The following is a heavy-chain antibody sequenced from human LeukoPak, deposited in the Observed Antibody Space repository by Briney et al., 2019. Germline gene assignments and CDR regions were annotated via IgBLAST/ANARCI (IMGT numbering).Heavy chain of an antibody. CDR3: ARGVPATIFDY. D-gene: IGHD2-2*01. CDR1: GFTFSAYY. V-gene: IGHV1-2*02. CDR2: INPNSGGT. Sequence: ASVKVSCKASGFTFSAYYMHWVRQAPGQGLEWMGWINPNSGGTNYAQKFQGRVTMTRDTSISTAYMELSRLRSDDTAVYYCARGVPATIFDYWGQGTLVTVSS. J-gene: IGHJ4*02.